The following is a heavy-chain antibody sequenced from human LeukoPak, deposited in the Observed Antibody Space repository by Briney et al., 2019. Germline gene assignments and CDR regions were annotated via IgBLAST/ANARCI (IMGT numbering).Heavy chain of an antibody. V-gene: IGHV1-18*01. CDR3: ARYCSGGSCEKYYYYGMDV. CDR2: ISAYNGNT. D-gene: IGHD2-15*01. Sequence: ASVKVSCKASGYTFTSYGISWVRQAPGQGLEWMGWISAYNGNTNYAQKLQGRVTMTTDTSTSTAYMELRSLRSDDTAVYYCARYCSGGSCEKYYYYGMDVWGQGTTVTVSS. J-gene: IGHJ6*02. CDR1: GYTFTSYG.